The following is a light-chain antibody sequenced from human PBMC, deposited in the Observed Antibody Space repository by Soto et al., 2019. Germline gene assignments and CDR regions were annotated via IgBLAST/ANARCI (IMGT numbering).Light chain of an antibody. V-gene: IGKV3-20*01. CDR3: HHYGDTPRT. CDR2: GAS. J-gene: IGKJ1*01. Sequence: EIVLTQSPGTLSLSPGARATLSCRASQSVSSYLAWYQQKPGQAPRLLMYGASSRATGIPDRFSGSGSGTDFTLTISRLEPEDFAVYYCHHYGDTPRTFGQGTTVEIK. CDR1: QSVSSY.